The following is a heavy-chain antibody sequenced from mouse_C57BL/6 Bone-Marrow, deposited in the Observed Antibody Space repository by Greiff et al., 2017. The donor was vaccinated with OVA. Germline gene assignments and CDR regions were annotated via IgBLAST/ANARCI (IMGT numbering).Heavy chain of an antibody. Sequence: QVQLQQSGAELARPGASVKLSCKASGYTFTSYGISWVKQRTGQGLEWIGEIYPRSGNTYYNEKFKGKATLTAAKSSSTAYMELRSLTSEDSAVYFCARFGDYGRSPFAYWGQGTLVTVSA. V-gene: IGHV1-81*01. CDR2: IYPRSGNT. CDR3: ARFGDYGRSPFAY. CDR1: GYTFTSYG. D-gene: IGHD1-1*01. J-gene: IGHJ3*01.